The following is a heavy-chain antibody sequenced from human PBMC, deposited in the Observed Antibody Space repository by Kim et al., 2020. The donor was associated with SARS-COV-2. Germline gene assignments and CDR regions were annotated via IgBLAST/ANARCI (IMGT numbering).Heavy chain of an antibody. CDR2: IWYDGSNK. CDR1: GFTFSSYG. CDR3: AKGEWLLDY. D-gene: IGHD3-3*01. J-gene: IGHJ4*02. V-gene: IGHV3-33*06. Sequence: GGSLRLSCAASGFTFSSYGMHWVRQAPGKGPEWVAVIWYDGSNKYYADSVKGRFTISRDNSKNTLYLQMNSLRAEDTAVYYCAKGEWLLDYWGQGTLVTVSS.